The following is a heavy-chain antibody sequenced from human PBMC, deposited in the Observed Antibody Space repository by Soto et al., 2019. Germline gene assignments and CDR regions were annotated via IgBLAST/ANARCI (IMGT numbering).Heavy chain of an antibody. J-gene: IGHJ3*02. V-gene: IGHV4-4*07. CDR2: IYTSGST. CDR1: GGSISSYY. Sequence: VQLQESGPGLVKPSETLSLTCTVSGGSISSYYWSWIRQPAGKGLEWIGRIYTSGSTNYNPSLKSRVTMSVDTSKNQFSLKLSSVTAADTAVYYCARSRDYGAPGAFDIWGQGTMVTVSS. CDR3: ARSRDYGAPGAFDI. D-gene: IGHD4-17*01.